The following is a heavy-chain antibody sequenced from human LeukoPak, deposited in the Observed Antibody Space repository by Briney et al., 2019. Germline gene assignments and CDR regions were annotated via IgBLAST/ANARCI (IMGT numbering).Heavy chain of an antibody. CDR3: ARDRQRIAAAGTVWFDP. Sequence: ASVTVSFTASGYTFTGYYMHWVRQAPGQGLEWMGWINPNSGGTNYAQKFQGRVTMTRDTSISTAYTELSRLRSDDTAVYYCARDRQRIAAAGTVWFDPWGQGTLVTVSS. D-gene: IGHD6-13*01. V-gene: IGHV1-2*02. J-gene: IGHJ5*02. CDR1: GYTFTGYY. CDR2: INPNSGGT.